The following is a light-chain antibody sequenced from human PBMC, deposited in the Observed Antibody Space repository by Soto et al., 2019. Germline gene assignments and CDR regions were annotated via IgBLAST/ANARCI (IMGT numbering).Light chain of an antibody. CDR2: DAS. Sequence: EIVLTQSPATLSLSPGDTATLSCRVSQDVNGYLAWYQQKPGQAPRLLIYDASNRATGIPARFSGSGPGTDFTLTISSLEPEDFAVYYCQQRANWHITFGQGTRLEIK. CDR3: QQRANWHIT. V-gene: IGKV3D-11*01. J-gene: IGKJ5*01. CDR1: QDVNGY.